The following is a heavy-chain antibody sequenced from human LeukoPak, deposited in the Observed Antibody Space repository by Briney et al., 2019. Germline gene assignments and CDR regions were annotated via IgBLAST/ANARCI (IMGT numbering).Heavy chain of an antibody. CDR3: TRGYSGISIYAFDI. V-gene: IGHV1-69*13. Sequence: ASVKVSCKASGGTFSSNAISWVRQARGQGLEWMGGIIPIFGTANYAQKFQGRVTITADESTSTAYMELSSLKIEDTAVYYCTRGYSGISIYAFDIWGQGTMVTVSS. J-gene: IGHJ3*02. CDR1: GGTFSSNA. D-gene: IGHD1-26*01. CDR2: IIPIFGTA.